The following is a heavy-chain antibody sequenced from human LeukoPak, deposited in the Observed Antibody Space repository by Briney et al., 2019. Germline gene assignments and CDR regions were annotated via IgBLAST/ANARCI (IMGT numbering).Heavy chain of an antibody. CDR3: ARGAGYPFYMDV. Sequence: GGSLRLSCVASGFIVSTNYMSWVRQAPGKGLEWDSLIYDGGKTYYADSVKGRFTISRDNSKTTLFLQMDSLRAEDTAVYYCARGAGYPFYMDVWGKGTTVTVSS. V-gene: IGHV3-66*02. CDR2: IYDGGKT. D-gene: IGHD5-18*01. J-gene: IGHJ6*03. CDR1: GFIVSTNY.